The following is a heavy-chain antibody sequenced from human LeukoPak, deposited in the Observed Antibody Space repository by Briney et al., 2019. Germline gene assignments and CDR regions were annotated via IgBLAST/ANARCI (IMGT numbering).Heavy chain of an antibody. Sequence: SETLSLTCAVYGGSFSGYYWSWIRQPPGQGLEWIGEINLSGTTNYNPSLKSRVTISVDTSKNPFSLKLSSVTAADTAVYYCASRRGVGGRGDYFDYWGQGTLVTVSS. J-gene: IGHJ4*02. CDR3: ASRRGVGGRGDYFDY. CDR1: GGSFSGYY. D-gene: IGHD6-19*01. CDR2: INLSGTT. V-gene: IGHV4-34*01.